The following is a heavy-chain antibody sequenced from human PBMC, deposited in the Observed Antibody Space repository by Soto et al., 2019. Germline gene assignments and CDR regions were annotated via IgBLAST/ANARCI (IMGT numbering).Heavy chain of an antibody. CDR3: AKGALYCSGGTCRLDY. D-gene: IGHD2-15*01. J-gene: IGHJ4*02. V-gene: IGHV3-33*05. CDR1: GFSFSSYG. CDR2: TSHDGNKK. Sequence: QVQLVESGGGVVQPGRSLRLSCVASGFSFSSYGMHWVRQAPGKGLEWVAVTSHDGNKKFYVDSQRGRFTVSRDNSKNTLYLQMNRLRAYDTAVYYWAKGALYCSGGTCRLDYWGQGTLVTVSS.